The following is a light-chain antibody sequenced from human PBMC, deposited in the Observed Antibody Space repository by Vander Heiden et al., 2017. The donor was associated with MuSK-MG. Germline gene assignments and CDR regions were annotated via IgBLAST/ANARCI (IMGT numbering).Light chain of an antibody. CDR3: QQYNNWTHT. V-gene: IGKV3-15*01. J-gene: IGKJ1*01. CDR2: GAS. Sequence: EIVMTQSPAPLSVSPGERATLSCRGSQSDSSNLAWYQQQPGQAPRLLIYGASTRDTGSPARFSGSGSGTELTLTISSLQSEDVAVYYCQQYNNWTHTFGQGTKVEIK. CDR1: QSDSSN.